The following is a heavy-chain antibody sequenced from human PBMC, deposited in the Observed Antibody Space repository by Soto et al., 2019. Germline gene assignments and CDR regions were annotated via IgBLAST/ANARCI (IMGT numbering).Heavy chain of an antibody. J-gene: IGHJ3*02. V-gene: IGHV4-31*03. CDR1: GGSISSGGYY. CDR2: IYYSGST. CDR3: ARVGASGYEGEEAFDI. D-gene: IGHD5-12*01. Sequence: QVQLQESGPGLVKPSQTLSLTCTVSGGSISSGGYYWSWIRQHPGKGLEWIGYIYYSGSTYYNPSLKSRVTISVDTSKNQFSLKLSSVTAADTAVYYCARVGASGYEGEEAFDIWGQGTMVTVSS.